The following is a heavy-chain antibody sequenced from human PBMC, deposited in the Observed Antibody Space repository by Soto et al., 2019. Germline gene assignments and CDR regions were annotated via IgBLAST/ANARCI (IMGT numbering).Heavy chain of an antibody. CDR2: ISCYNGKT. D-gene: IGHD3-3*01. CDR1: GYSFTAYG. J-gene: IGHJ6*02. CDR3: ARDAPPPELRFLEWHNYDYNGMDV. V-gene: IGHV1-18*01. Sequence: GASVKVSCKTSGYSFTAYGISWVRQAPGQGLEWMGWISCYNGKTKYAQKVQGRVTKTTDTSTSTAYMEVRSLRSDDTAIYYCARDAPPPELRFLEWHNYDYNGMDVWGQGTTVTVSS.